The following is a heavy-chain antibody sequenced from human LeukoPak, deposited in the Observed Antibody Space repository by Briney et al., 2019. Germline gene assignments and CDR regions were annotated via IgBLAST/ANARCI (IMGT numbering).Heavy chain of an antibody. V-gene: IGHV3-7*03. D-gene: IGHD6-13*01. CDR1: GFPFSSYS. J-gene: IGHJ4*02. CDR2: IKPGGTTK. Sequence: GGSLRLSCAASGFPFSSYSMTWVRQAPGKGLEWVANIKPGGTTKFYVDSVKGRFTISRDNALNSLYLQMNSLRAEDTAIYYCARSIPYGTTWYGRSDCWGQGTLVTVSS. CDR3: ARSIPYGTTWYGRSDC.